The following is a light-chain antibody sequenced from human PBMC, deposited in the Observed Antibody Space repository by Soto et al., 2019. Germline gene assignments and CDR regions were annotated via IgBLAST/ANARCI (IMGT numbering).Light chain of an antibody. CDR3: SSYTSSSTLYV. CDR1: SSDVGGYNY. J-gene: IGLJ2*01. V-gene: IGLV2-14*01. Sequence: QSALTQPASVSGSPGQSITISCTGTSSDVGGYNYVSWYQQHPGKAPKLMIYDVSNRPAGVSNRFSGSKSGNTTSLTISVLQAEDEADYYCSSYTSSSTLYVFGGGTKLTVL. CDR2: DVS.